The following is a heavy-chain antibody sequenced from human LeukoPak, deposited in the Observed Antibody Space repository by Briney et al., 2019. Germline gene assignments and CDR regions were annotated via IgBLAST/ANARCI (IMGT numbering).Heavy chain of an antibody. J-gene: IGHJ4*02. V-gene: IGHV3-11*04. CDR1: GGSVSRSPYY. CDR2: ISTSGTSI. CDR3: ARGHYGLDY. D-gene: IGHD3-10*01. Sequence: TPSETLSLTCTVSGGSVSRSPYYWGWIRQAPGTGLEWVSYISTSGTSIYYADSVKGRFTISRDNTKNSVYLQMNSLRAEDTAVYYCARGHYGLDYWGPGTLVTVSS.